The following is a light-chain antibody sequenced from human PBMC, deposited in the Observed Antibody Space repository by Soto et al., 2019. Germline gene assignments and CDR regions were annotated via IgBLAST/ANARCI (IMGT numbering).Light chain of an antibody. CDR1: QSINIY. V-gene: IGKV1-39*01. CDR3: QQSFSTPQT. CDR2: VAS. Sequence: DIQMTQSPSSLSASVGDSVTIICGASQSINIYLSWYQQKPGKAPKLLINVASTLQGGVPSRFSGSGSGTDFTLAISSLQPEDSATYYCQQSFSTPQTFGGGTRVEIK. J-gene: IGKJ4*01.